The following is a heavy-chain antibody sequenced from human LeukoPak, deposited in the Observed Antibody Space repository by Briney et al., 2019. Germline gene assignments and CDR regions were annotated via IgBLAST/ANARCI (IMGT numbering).Heavy chain of an antibody. V-gene: IGHV1-18*01. CDR2: ISAYNGNT. CDR3: ARDRGGYDLGIIFFDY. D-gene: IGHD5-12*01. CDR1: GYTFTSYV. Sequence: ASGKVSCKASGYTFTSYVISWVRQAPGQGLEWMGWISAYNGNTNYAQKLQGRVTMTTDTSTSTAYMELRSLRSDDTAVYYCARDRGGYDLGIIFFDYWGQGTLVTVSS. J-gene: IGHJ4*02.